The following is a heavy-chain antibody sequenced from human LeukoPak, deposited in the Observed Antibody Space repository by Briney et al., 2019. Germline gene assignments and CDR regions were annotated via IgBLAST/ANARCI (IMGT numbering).Heavy chain of an antibody. V-gene: IGHV1-69*06. CDR1: GGTFSSYA. Sequence: ASVKVSCKASGGTFSSYAISWVRQAPGQGLEWMGGIIPIFGTANYAQKFQGRVTITADKSTSTAYMELSSLRSEDTAVYYCARDTAMTNTNAFDIWGQGTMVTISS. CDR2: IIPIFGTA. J-gene: IGHJ3*02. CDR3: ARDTAMTNTNAFDI. D-gene: IGHD5-18*01.